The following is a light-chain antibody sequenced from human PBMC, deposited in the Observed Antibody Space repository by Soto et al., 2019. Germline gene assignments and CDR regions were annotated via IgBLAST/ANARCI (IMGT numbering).Light chain of an antibody. Sequence: QSALTQPPSASGSPGQSVAISCTGTSSDVGGYNYVSWYQQHPGKAPKLMIYEVNKRPSGVPDRFSGSKSGNTASLTVSGLQAEDEADYYCQSYDSSLGGSVFGTGTKLTVL. V-gene: IGLV2-8*01. CDR1: SSDVGGYNY. CDR2: EVN. J-gene: IGLJ1*01. CDR3: QSYDSSLGGSV.